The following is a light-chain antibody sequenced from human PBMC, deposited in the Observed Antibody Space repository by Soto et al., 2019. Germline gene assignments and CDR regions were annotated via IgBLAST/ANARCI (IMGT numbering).Light chain of an antibody. V-gene: IGKV1-16*02. CDR1: QGISVF. J-gene: IGKJ5*01. Sequence: DIQMTQSPSSLSAFVGDTVTITCGASQGISVFLSWHQQKPGKAPKSLIYEASKLQSGVPSKFSGSGSGTDFTLTISSLQPEDFATYYCQQYNHYPATFGQGTRLEI. CDR3: QQYNHYPAT. CDR2: EAS.